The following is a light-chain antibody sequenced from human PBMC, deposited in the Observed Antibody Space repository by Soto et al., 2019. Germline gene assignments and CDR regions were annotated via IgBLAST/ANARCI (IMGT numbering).Light chain of an antibody. J-gene: IGLJ1*01. CDR1: SSDVGGYNY. Sequence: QSALTQPASVSGSPGQSITISCSGTSSDVGGYNYVSWYQHHPGKAPKLMIFEVTNRPAGVSHRFSGSKSGNTASLTISGLQAEDEADYYCCSYTISSTLHYVFGTGTKVTVL. CDR3: CSYTISSTLHYV. CDR2: EVT. V-gene: IGLV2-14*01.